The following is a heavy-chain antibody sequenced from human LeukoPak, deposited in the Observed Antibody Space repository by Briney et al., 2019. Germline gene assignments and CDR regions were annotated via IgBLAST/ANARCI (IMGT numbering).Heavy chain of an antibody. CDR1: GFTFSSYA. V-gene: IGHV3-30-3*01. CDR3: ARDRFNNWNYVGAFDI. J-gene: IGHJ3*02. CDR2: ISYDGSNK. D-gene: IGHD1-7*01. Sequence: PGGSLRLSCAASGFTFSSYAMHWVRQAPGKGLEWVAVISYDGSNKYYADSVKGRFTISRDNSKNTLYLQMNSLRAEDTAVYYCARDRFNNWNYVGAFDIWGQGTMVTVSS.